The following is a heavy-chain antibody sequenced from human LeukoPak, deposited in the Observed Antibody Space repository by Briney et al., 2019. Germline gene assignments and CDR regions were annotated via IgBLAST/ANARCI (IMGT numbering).Heavy chain of an antibody. CDR1: GSTVSSNY. Sequence: GGSLRLSCVASGSTVSSNYMSWVRQAPGKGLEWVSIIYSGGSTFYADSVKGRFTISRDNSKNTLYLQMNSLRAEDTAVYYCARGGTYLSAFDIWGQGTMVTVSS. D-gene: IGHD1-26*01. CDR2: IYSGGST. CDR3: ARGGTYLSAFDI. V-gene: IGHV3-53*01. J-gene: IGHJ3*02.